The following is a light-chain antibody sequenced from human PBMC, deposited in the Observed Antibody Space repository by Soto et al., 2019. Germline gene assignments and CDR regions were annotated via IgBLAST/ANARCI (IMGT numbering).Light chain of an antibody. CDR3: QQFDNLPFT. CDR1: QDISNY. CDR2: DAS. V-gene: IGKV1-33*01. Sequence: DIQMTQSPSSLSASVGDRVTITCQASQDISNYLNWYQQKPGKAPKLLIYDASNLETGVPSRFSGSGSGTVFTFSISSLRPEDIAFFYCQQFDNLPFTFGPGTKVDIK. J-gene: IGKJ3*01.